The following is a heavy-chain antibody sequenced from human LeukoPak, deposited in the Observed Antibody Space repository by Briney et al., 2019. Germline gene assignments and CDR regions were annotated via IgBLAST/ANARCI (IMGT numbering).Heavy chain of an antibody. D-gene: IGHD3-22*01. V-gene: IGHV4-59*01. CDR2: IYDSGST. J-gene: IGHJ4*02. CDR1: GGSISSYY. CDR3: ARDPGYYDSSGYYYPYYFDY. Sequence: SETLSLTCTVSGGSISSYYWSWIRQPPGKGLEWIGYIYDSGSTNYNPSLKSRVTISVDTSKNQFSLKLSSVTAADTAVYYCARDPGYYDSSGYYYPYYFDYWGQGTLVTVSS.